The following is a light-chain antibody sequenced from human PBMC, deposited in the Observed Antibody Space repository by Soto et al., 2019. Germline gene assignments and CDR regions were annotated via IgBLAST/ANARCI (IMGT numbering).Light chain of an antibody. CDR2: AAS. Sequence: DIQMTQSPSSLSASVGDRVTITCRASQSISSYLNWNQQKPGKAPKLLIYAASSLQSGVPSTFSGSGSGTDFTLTISSLQPEDFVTYYCQQSYSTPPSFGQGTKLEIK. CDR1: QSISSY. V-gene: IGKV1-39*01. J-gene: IGKJ2*01. CDR3: QQSYSTPPS.